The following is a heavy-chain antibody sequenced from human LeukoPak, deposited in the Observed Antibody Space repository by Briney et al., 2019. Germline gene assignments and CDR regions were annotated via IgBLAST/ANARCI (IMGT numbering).Heavy chain of an antibody. D-gene: IGHD6-6*01. CDR1: GFTFDDYA. CDR2: MNWNGGGT. Sequence: GGSLRLSCAASGFTFDDYAMSWVRQAPGKGLEWVSGMNWNGGGTAYADSVRGRFSISRDNAKNSLFLQMNSLRAEDTAVYYCARDREQIGAFDIWGQGTMVTVSS. V-gene: IGHV3-20*04. J-gene: IGHJ3*02. CDR3: ARDREQIGAFDI.